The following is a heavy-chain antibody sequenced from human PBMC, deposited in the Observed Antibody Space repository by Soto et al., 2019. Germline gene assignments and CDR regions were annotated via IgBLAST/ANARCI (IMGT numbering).Heavy chain of an antibody. CDR3: ARDLTIFGVVRRDNWFDP. V-gene: IGHV4-31*03. J-gene: IGHJ5*02. D-gene: IGHD3-3*01. Sequence: PSETLSLTCTVSGGSISSGGYYWSWIRQHPGKGLEWIGYIYYSGSTYYNPSLKSRVTISVDTSKNQFSLKLSSVTAADTAVYYCARDLTIFGVVRRDNWFDPWGQGTLVTVSS. CDR2: IYYSGST. CDR1: GGSISSGGYY.